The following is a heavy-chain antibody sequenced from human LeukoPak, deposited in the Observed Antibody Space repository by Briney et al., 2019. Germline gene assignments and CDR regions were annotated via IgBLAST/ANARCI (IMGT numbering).Heavy chain of an antibody. D-gene: IGHD7-27*01. J-gene: IGHJ4*02. CDR2: ISYDGSNK. CDR1: GFTFSSYA. V-gene: IGHV3-30-3*01. CDR3: ARPLTKLGMKGYFDY. Sequence: PGGSLRLSCAASGFTFSSYAMHWVRQAPGKGLEWVAVISYDGSNKYYADSVKGRFTISRDNSKNTLYLQMNSLRAEDTAVYYCARPLTKLGMKGYFDYWAREPWSPSPQ.